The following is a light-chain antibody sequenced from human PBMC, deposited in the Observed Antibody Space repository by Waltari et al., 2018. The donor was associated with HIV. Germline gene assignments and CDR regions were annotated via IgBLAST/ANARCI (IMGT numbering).Light chain of an antibody. V-gene: IGLV1-44*01. J-gene: IGLJ2*01. CDR1: TSNLGNNP. CDR3: GAWDDSLHGPL. CDR2: SNN. Sequence: QSVLTQPPSASGTPGQRVTFPCSGSTSNLGNNPLACYQQLPGTAPKLLIYSNNQRPSGVPDRFSGSKSGTSGSLAISGLQSEDEADYYCGAWDDSLHGPLFGGGTKLTVL.